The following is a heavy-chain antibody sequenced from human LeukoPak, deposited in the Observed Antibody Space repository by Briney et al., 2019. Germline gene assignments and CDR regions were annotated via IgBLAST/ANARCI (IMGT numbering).Heavy chain of an antibody. Sequence: GASVKVSCKASGYTFTSYDINWVRQATGQGLEWMGWMNPNSGNTGYAQKIQGRVTMTRNTSISTAYMELSSLRSEGTAVYYCARGRTAMAGYMGSFDPWGQGTLVTVSS. V-gene: IGHV1-8*01. CDR1: GYTFTSYD. D-gene: IGHD5-18*01. CDR2: MNPNSGNT. CDR3: ARGRTAMAGYMGSFDP. J-gene: IGHJ5*02.